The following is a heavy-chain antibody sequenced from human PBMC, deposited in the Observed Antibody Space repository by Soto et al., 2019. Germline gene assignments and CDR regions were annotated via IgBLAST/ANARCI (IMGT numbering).Heavy chain of an antibody. J-gene: IGHJ4*02. V-gene: IGHV4-30-2*01. D-gene: IGHD4-4*01. CDR2: IYHSGSP. CDR3: ARAAAGDDYSNYRYCFDY. Sequence: PSETLSLTCAVSGASISSSSYSWSWIRQPPGKGLEWIGYIYHSGSPYYNPSLKSPVTISVDRSNKQFSLKLPSVTAADTALYYCARAAAGDDYSNYRYCFDYWGQGTLVTVSS. CDR1: GASISSSSYS.